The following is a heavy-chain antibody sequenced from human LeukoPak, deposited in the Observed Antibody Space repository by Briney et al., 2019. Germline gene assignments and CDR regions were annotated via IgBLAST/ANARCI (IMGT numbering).Heavy chain of an antibody. CDR2: INHSGST. V-gene: IGHV4-34*01. Sequence: SETLSLTCAVYGGSFSGYYWSWIRQPPGKGLEWTGEINHSGSTNYNPSLKSRVTISVDTSKNQFSLKLSSVTAADTAVYYCARGDTAMVMFDYWGQGTLVTVSS. J-gene: IGHJ4*02. CDR1: GGSFSGYY. D-gene: IGHD5-18*01. CDR3: ARGDTAMVMFDY.